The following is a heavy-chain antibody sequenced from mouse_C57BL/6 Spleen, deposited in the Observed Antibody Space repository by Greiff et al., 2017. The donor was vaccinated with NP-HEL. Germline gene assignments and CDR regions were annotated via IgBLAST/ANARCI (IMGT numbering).Heavy chain of an antibody. CDR1: GYTFTSYD. J-gene: IGHJ1*03. CDR2: IYPRDGST. D-gene: IGHD1-1*01. V-gene: IGHV1-85*01. CDR3: AREITTVVATDWYFDV. Sequence: QVQLQQSGPELVKPGASVKLSCKASGYTFTSYDINWVKQRPGQGLEWIGWIYPRDGSTKYNEKFKGKATLTVDTSSSTAYMELHSLTSEDSAVYFCAREITTVVATDWYFDVWGTGTTVTVSS.